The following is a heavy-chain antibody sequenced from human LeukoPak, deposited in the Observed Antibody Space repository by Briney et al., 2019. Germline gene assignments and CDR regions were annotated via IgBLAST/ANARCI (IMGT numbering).Heavy chain of an antibody. CDR1: GYTFTSYG. CDR3: ARDSTAGYSSGYYDFDY. CDR2: ISAYNGNT. V-gene: IGHV1-18*01. Sequence: ASVKVSCKASGYTFTSYGISWVRQAPGQGLEWMGWISAYNGNTNCAQKLQGRVTMTTDTSTSTAYMELRSLRSDDTAVYYCARDSTAGYSSGYYDFDYWGQGTLVTVSS. D-gene: IGHD3-22*01. J-gene: IGHJ4*02.